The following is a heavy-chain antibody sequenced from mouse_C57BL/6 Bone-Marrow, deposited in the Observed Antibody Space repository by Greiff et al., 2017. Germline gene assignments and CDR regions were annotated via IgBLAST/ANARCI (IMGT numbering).Heavy chain of an antibody. CDR3: ASDDYDGYFDV. CDR2: ISSGGSYT. Sequence: EVKLMESGGDLVKPGGSLKLSCAASGFTFSSYGMSWVRQTPDKRLEWVATISSGGSYTYYPDSVKGRVTISRDNAKNTLYLQMSILKSEDTAMYDCASDDYDGYFDVWGTGTTVTVSS. V-gene: IGHV5-6*01. J-gene: IGHJ1*03. D-gene: IGHD2-4*01. CDR1: GFTFSSYG.